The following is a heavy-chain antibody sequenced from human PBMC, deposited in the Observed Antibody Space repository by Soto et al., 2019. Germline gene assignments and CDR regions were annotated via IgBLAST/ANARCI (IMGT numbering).Heavy chain of an antibody. Sequence: EVQLVETGGGLIQPGGSLRLSCAASGFTVSSNYMSWVRQAPGKGLEWVSVIYSGGSTYYADSVKDRFTISRDNAKNTLYLQMNSLRAEDTAVYYCARDSGFGEYYYYYYGMDVWGQGTKVTVSS. CDR1: GFTVSSNY. J-gene: IGHJ6*02. D-gene: IGHD3-10*01. V-gene: IGHV3-53*02. CDR2: IYSGGST. CDR3: ARDSGFGEYYYYYYGMDV.